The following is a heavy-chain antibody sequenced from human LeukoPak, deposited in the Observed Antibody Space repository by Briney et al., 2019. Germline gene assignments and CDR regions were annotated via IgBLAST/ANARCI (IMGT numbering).Heavy chain of an antibody. J-gene: IGHJ4*02. D-gene: IGHD2-8*02. Sequence: PGGSLRLSCAASGFTFIKYSMTWVRQAPGKGLEWVSAITGSGAFTDYADSVKGRFTISRDNSKSTLYLQMNSLRAEDTAVYYCATYRQVLLPFESWGQGTLVTVSS. CDR3: ATYRQVLLPFES. V-gene: IGHV3-23*01. CDR1: GFTFIKYS. CDR2: ITGSGAFT.